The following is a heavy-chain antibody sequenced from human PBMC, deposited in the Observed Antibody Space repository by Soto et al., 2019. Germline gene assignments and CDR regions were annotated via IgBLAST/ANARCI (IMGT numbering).Heavy chain of an antibody. V-gene: IGHV3-23*01. D-gene: IGHD6-6*01. CDR1: GFTFSSYA. CDR2: ISGSGGST. Sequence: GGSLRLSCAASGFTFSSYAMSWVRQAPGKGLEWVSAISGSGGSTYYADSVKGRFTISRDNSKNTLYPQMNSLRAEDTAVYYCASCIAAPRYGFDPWGHGTQVTVSS. J-gene: IGHJ5*02. CDR3: ASCIAAPRYGFDP.